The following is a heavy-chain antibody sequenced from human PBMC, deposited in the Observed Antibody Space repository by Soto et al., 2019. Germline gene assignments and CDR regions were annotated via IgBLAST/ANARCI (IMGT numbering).Heavy chain of an antibody. CDR1: GFTFSNAW. D-gene: IGHD5-18*01. Sequence: GSLRLSGAASGFTFSNAWMSWVRQAPGKGLEWVGRIKSKTDGGTTDYAAPVKGRFTISRDDSKNTLYLQMNSLKTEDTAVYFCAKDFTTMVRMCDYWGQGTLVTVSS. V-gene: IGHV3-15*01. CDR2: IKSKTDGGTT. J-gene: IGHJ4*02. CDR3: AKDFTTMVRMCDY.